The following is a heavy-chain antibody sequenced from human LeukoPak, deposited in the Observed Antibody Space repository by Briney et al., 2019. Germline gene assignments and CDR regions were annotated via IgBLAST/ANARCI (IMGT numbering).Heavy chain of an antibody. J-gene: IGHJ3*02. V-gene: IGHV3-23*01. CDR3: AKDWYYYGSGYWAFDI. Sequence: PGGSLRLSCAASGFTFSSYAMSWVRQAPGKGLEWVSAISGSGGRTYYADSVKGRFTISRDNAKNSLYLQMNSLRAEDTAVYYCAKDWYYYGSGYWAFDIWGQGTMVTVSS. CDR1: GFTFSSYA. CDR2: ISGSGGRT. D-gene: IGHD3-10*01.